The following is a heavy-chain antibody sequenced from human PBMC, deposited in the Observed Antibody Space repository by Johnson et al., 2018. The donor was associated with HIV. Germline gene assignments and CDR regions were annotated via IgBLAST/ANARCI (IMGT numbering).Heavy chain of an antibody. CDR3: AREGGGTLVLGDEGAFDV. V-gene: IGHV3-33*08. CDR2: IWYDGSNK. J-gene: IGHJ3*01. D-gene: IGHD3-10*01. Sequence: QVYLVESGGGVVQPGKSLRLSCIASGFSFSAYLMHWVRQTPGKGLEWVAVIWYDGSNKYYAESVKGRFTVSRDNSKNTLYMQMNSLRTEDTAVYYCAREGGGTLVLGDEGAFDVWGQGTMVSVSS. CDR1: GFSFSAYL.